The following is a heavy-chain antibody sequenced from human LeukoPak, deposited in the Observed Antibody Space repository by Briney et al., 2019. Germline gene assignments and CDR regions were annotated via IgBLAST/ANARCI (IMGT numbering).Heavy chain of an antibody. J-gene: IGHJ4*02. V-gene: IGHV3-30*04. D-gene: IGHD1-1*01. CDR2: ISYDGSNK. CDR3: ARDSLGTGELLPDY. CDR1: GFTFSSYA. Sequence: GGSLRLSCAASGFTFSSYAMHWVRQAPGKGLEWVAVISYDGSNKYYADSVKGRFTISRDNSKNTLYLQMNSLRAEDTAVYYCARDSLGTGELLPDYWGQGTLVIVSS.